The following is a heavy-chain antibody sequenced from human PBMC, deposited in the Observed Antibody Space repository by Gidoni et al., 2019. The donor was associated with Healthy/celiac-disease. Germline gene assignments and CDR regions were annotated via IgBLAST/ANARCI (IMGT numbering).Heavy chain of an antibody. CDR3: AKDKYSSSWLPGYYFDY. CDR2: ISGSGGST. Sequence: EVQLLESGGGLVQPGGSLRLSCAASGFTLRRHAMSWVRQAPGKGLEWVSAISGSGGSTYYADSVKGRFTISRDNSKNTLYLQMNSLRAEDTAVYYCAKDKYSSSWLPGYYFDYWGQGTLVTVSS. J-gene: IGHJ4*02. CDR1: GFTLRRHA. V-gene: IGHV3-23*01. D-gene: IGHD6-13*01.